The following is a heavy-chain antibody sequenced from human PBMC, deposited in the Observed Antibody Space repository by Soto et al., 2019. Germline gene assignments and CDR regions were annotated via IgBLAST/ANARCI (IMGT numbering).Heavy chain of an antibody. D-gene: IGHD4-4*01. CDR2: IRGTT. CDR3: ARGKRTTVTTWYYMDV. Sequence: PGGSLRLSCAASGFTFTSYSMNWVRQAPGKGLEWVSYIRGTTHYADSVKGRFTISRDNAKNSLYLQMNSLRAGDTAVYYCARGKRTTVTTWYYMDVWGKGTTVTVSS. CDR1: GFTFTSYS. J-gene: IGHJ6*03. V-gene: IGHV3-48*01.